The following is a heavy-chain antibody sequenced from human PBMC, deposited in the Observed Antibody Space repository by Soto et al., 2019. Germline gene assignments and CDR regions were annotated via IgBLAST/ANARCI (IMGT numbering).Heavy chain of an antibody. CDR1: GFTFSAYV. CDR2: ITSSGGGT. D-gene: IGHD6-13*01. CDR3: AKVTAA. V-gene: IGHV3-23*01. Sequence: EVEVLESGGGLVQPGWYLRLSCAASGFTFSAYVMSWVRQAPGKGREWVSSITSSGGGTYYADSVKGRFTFSRDNSKTTVYLQMKSLRDEDTAVDSCAKVTAAWGQGPWSPSPQ. J-gene: IGHJ1*01.